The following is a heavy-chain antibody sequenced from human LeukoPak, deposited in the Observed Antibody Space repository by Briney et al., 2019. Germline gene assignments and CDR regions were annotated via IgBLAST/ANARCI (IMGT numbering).Heavy chain of an antibody. V-gene: IGHV3-23*01. CDR2: ISGSGGST. D-gene: IGHD6-19*01. Sequence: GGSLRLSCAASGFTFSSYAMSWVRQAPGKGLEWVSAISGSGGSTYYADSVKGRFTISRDNSKNTLYLQMNSLRAEDTAVYYCAKENPYSSGWYLSDWFDPWGQGTLVTVSS. CDR3: AKENPYSSGWYLSDWFDP. J-gene: IGHJ5*02. CDR1: GFTFSSYA.